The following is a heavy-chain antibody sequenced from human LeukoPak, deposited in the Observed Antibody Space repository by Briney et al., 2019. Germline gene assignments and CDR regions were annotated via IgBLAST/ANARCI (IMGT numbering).Heavy chain of an antibody. CDR1: GFTFSTYT. J-gene: IGHJ4*02. CDR3: ARAGYGDPHFDF. D-gene: IGHD4-17*01. Sequence: GGSLRLSCAASGFTFSTYTMNWVRQAPGKGLEWVSYISSRSTGIKYADSVKGRFTISRDNAENSLYLQMNSLRDEDTAVYYCARAGYGDPHFDFWGQGTLVTVSS. V-gene: IGHV3-48*02. CDR2: ISSRSTGI.